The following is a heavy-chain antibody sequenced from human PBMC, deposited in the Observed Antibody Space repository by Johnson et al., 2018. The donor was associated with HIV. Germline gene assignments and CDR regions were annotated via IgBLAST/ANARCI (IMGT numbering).Heavy chain of an antibody. D-gene: IGHD5-12*01. CDR2: IRYDGSNK. Sequence: QVQLVESGGGVVQPGGSLRLSCAASGFTFSSYGMHWVSQAPGKGLEWVAFIRYDGSNKYYADSVKGRFTISRDNSKNTLYLQMNSLRAEDTAVYYCAKDRILAGYGPGAFDIWGQGTMVTVSS. V-gene: IGHV3-30*02. CDR3: AKDRILAGYGPGAFDI. J-gene: IGHJ3*02. CDR1: GFTFSSYG.